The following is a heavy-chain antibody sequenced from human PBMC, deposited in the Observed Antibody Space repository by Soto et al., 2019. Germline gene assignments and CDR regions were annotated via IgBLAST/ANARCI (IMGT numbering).Heavy chain of an antibody. Sequence: GGSLRLSCAASGFTFSSYWMHWVRQAPGKGLVWVSRINDDGGTTDYADSVKGRFTISRDNAKNTLYLQMNSLRAEDTAVYYCAREDNPSGQGTLVTVSS. CDR2: INDDGGTT. CDR1: GFTFSSYW. J-gene: IGHJ5*02. V-gene: IGHV3-74*01. CDR3: AREDNP.